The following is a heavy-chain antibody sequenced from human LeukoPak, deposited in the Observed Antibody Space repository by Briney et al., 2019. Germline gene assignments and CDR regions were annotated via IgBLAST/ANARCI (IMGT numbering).Heavy chain of an antibody. V-gene: IGHV3-48*03. CDR1: GFTFSSYE. D-gene: IGHD3-10*02. Sequence: GGSLRLPCAASGFTFSSYEMNWVREAPGKGLEWVSYISSSGSTIYYADSVKGRFTISRDNAKNSLYLQMNSLRAEDTAVYYCAELGITMIGGVWGKGTTVTISS. J-gene: IGHJ6*04. CDR3: AELGITMIGGV. CDR2: ISSSGSTI.